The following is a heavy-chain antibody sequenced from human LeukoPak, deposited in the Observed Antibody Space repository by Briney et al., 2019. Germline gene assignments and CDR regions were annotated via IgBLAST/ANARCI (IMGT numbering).Heavy chain of an antibody. CDR1: GSSFSNYW. V-gene: IGHV5-51*01. CDR3: ARDDYYGSGSYYNNFDY. J-gene: IGHJ4*02. D-gene: IGHD3-10*01. Sequence: GASLKISCKGSGSSFSNYWLAWVRQMPGKGLEWMGIIYPGDSDTRYSPSFQGQVTISADKSINTAYLQWSSLKASDTAMYYCARDDYYGSGSYYNNFDYWGQGTLVTVSS. CDR2: IYPGDSDT.